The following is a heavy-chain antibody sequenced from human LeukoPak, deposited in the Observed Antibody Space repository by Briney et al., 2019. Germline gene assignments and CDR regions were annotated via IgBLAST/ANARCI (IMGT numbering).Heavy chain of an antibody. CDR1: GYSFTNYW. V-gene: IGHV5-51*01. CDR2: IHPGDSDI. D-gene: IGHD3-10*01. Sequence: GESLKISCKGSGYSFTNYWTGWVRQMPGKGLEWMGIIHPGDSDIRNSPSFQGQVTISADKSISTAYLQWSSLKASDTAMYYCARHELTPGRGSWFDPWGQGTLVTVSS. CDR3: ARHELTPGRGSWFDP. J-gene: IGHJ5*02.